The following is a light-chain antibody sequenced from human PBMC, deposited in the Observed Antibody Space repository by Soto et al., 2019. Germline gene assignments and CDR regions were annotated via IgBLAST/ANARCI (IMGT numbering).Light chain of an antibody. Sequence: EIVLTQSPGTLSLSPGERATLSCRASQSLSSSYLAWYQQKPGQAPRLLIYGASSRATGIPDRFSGSGSGTDFTLTISRLEPEDFAVYYCQQYGSSPCTFGEGTKVDIK. J-gene: IGKJ1*01. CDR3: QQYGSSPCT. V-gene: IGKV3-20*01. CDR2: GAS. CDR1: QSLSSSY.